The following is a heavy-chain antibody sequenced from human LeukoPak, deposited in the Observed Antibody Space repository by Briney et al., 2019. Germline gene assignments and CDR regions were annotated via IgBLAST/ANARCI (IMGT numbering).Heavy chain of an antibody. D-gene: IGHD2-2*01. V-gene: IGHV3-21*01. CDR1: GFTFSSYW. CDR2: IDPSSTYI. J-gene: IGHJ4*02. Sequence: GGSLRLSCAASGFTFSSYWMSWVRQAPGKGLEWVSAIDPSSTYIYYADSVKGRFTISRDNAENSLYLQMNSLRVEDTAVYYCARAPTVLVGYCSSSSCQADYWGQGTLVTVSS. CDR3: ARAPTVLVGYCSSSSCQADY.